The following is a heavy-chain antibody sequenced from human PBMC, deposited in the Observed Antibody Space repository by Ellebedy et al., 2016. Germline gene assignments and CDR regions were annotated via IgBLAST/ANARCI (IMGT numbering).Heavy chain of an antibody. Sequence: GESLKISXAASGFDFNRYSMDWVSQAPGKGLEWVSFLSTDSRTIYYADSVKGRFTISRDNARNSLYLQMNSLRDEDTAVYYCTRGGLDNSFDVWGQGTMVTVSS. V-gene: IGHV3-48*02. D-gene: IGHD3-16*01. CDR3: TRGGLDNSFDV. CDR2: LSTDSRTI. J-gene: IGHJ3*01. CDR1: GFDFNRYS.